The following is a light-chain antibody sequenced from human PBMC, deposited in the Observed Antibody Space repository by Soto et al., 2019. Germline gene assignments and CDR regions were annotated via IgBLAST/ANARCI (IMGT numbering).Light chain of an antibody. J-gene: IGKJ4*01. V-gene: IGKV3-20*01. CDR3: QHYDRYPPT. CDR2: GAS. CDR1: QSITSDF. Sequence: ESVLTQSPGTLSLSPGERATLSCRASQSITSDFLAWYQQKPGQAPRLLIYGASSRATGIPGRFSGSGSGTDFTLSISRLEPEDFAVYYCQHYDRYPPTFVGGTKVEIK.